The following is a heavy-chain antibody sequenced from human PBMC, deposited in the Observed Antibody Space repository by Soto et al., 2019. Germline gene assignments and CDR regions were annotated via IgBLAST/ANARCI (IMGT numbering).Heavy chain of an antibody. CDR3: ARVTSMVRGVIDNWFDT. J-gene: IGHJ5*01. CDR1: GGTFSSYA. Sequence: QVPLVQSGAEVKKPGSSVTVSCKASGGTFSSYAIHWVRQAPGQGLEWMGGIIPMYGPAKYAQRFQGRVTITADESTTTVYMELTSLTSQDTAVYYCARVTSMVRGVIDNWFDTWGQGTLVTGSS. V-gene: IGHV1-69*01. D-gene: IGHD3-10*01. CDR2: IIPMYGPA.